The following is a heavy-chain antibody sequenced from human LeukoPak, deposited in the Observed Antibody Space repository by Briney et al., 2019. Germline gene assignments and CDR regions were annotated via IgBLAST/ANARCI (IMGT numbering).Heavy chain of an antibody. CDR2: ISYDGSNK. V-gene: IGHV3-30*03. J-gene: IGHJ3*02. Sequence: PGGSLRLSCAASGFTFSSYGMHWVRQAPGKGLEWVAVISYDGSNKYYADSVKGRFTISRDNSKNSLYLQMNSLRAEDTAVYYCARDFHYYDSSTSYAFDIWGQGTMVTVSS. CDR3: ARDFHYYDSSTSYAFDI. D-gene: IGHD3-22*01. CDR1: GFTFSSYG.